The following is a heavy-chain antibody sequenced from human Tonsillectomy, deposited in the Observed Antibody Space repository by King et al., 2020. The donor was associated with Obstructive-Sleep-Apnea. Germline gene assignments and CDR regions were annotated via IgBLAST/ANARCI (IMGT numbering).Heavy chain of an antibody. CDR3: ARIYYYDSSGSA. D-gene: IGHD3-22*01. CDR1: GFTFRDFY. V-gene: IGHV3-11*01. J-gene: IGHJ5*02. CDR2: ISSSGSSI. Sequence: VQLVESGGGLVKPGGSLRLSCAASGFTFRDFYMSWIRQAPGKGLEWVSYISSSGSSIYYADSVKGRFTVSRDNAKNSLYLQMTSLRAEDTAVYYCARIYYYDSSGSAWGQGTLVTVSS.